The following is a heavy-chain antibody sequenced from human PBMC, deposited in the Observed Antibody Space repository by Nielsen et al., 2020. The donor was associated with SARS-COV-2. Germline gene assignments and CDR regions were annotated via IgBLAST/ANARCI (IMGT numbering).Heavy chain of an antibody. J-gene: IGHJ3*02. CDR2: IIPILGIA. Sequence: WVRQAPGQGLEWMGRIIPILGIANYAQKFQGRVTITADKSTSTAYMELSSLRSEDTAVYYCARDARWDSSSWYGVDVFDIWGQGTMVTVSS. V-gene: IGHV1-69*04. CDR3: ARDARWDSSSWYGVDVFDI. D-gene: IGHD6-13*01.